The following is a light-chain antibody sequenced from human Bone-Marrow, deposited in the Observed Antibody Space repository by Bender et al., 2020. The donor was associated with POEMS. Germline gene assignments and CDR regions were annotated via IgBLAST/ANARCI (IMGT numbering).Light chain of an antibody. J-gene: IGLJ3*02. CDR2: SSH. CDR3: AVWDYSLNGWV. CDR1: SSNIGAHA. V-gene: IGLV1-44*01. Sequence: QSVLTQPPSASGTPGQRVTISCSGGSSNIGAHAVNGYQHLPGTAPKLLIYSSHRRPSEVPDRFSGSRSGASASLAISWLQSEDEADSCCAVWDYSLNGWVFCGGTNLTVL.